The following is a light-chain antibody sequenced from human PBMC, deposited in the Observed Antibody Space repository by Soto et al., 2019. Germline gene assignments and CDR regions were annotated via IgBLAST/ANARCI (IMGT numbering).Light chain of an antibody. CDR2: GTS. J-gene: IGKJ4*01. CDR1: QTIGSTY. V-gene: IGKV3-20*01. Sequence: EIVLTQSPGTLSLSPGETATLSCRASQTIGSTYLAWYQQKPGQAPRLLIFGTSRRATGIPDRFSGSGSGTDFTLSISRLEPEDFAVYYCQQYASSPLLTFGGGTKV. CDR3: QQYASSPLLT.